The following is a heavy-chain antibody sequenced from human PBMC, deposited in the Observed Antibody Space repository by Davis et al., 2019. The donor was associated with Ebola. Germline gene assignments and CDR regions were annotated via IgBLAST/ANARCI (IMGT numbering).Heavy chain of an antibody. J-gene: IGHJ4*02. D-gene: IGHD3-9*01. CDR2: ISSSSSSTI. CDR3: ASQVILTNDY. V-gene: IGHV3-48*02. Sequence: GGSLRLSCAASGFTFSSYSMNWVRQAPGKGLEWVSYISSSSSSTIYYADSVKGQFTISRDNAKNSLYLQMNSLRDEDTAVYYCASQVILTNDYWGQGTLVTVSS. CDR1: GFTFSSYS.